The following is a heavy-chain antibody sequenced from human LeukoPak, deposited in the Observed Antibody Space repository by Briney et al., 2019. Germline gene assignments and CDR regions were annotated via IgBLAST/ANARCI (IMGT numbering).Heavy chain of an antibody. D-gene: IGHD1-26*01. CDR2: MNSASSYI. CDR3: AKLSSGSYSDY. CDR1: GLTLSSYT. Sequence: KTGGSLRLSCVVSGLTLSSYTMHWVRLAPGKGLEWVSSMNSASSYIHYADSAKGRFTISRDNSKNTLYLQMDSLRVEDTAVYYCAKLSSGSYSDYWGQGTLVAVSS. J-gene: IGHJ4*02. V-gene: IGHV3-21*04.